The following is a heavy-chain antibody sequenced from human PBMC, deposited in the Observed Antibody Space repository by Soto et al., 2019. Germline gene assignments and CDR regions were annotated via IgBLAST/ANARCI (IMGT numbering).Heavy chain of an antibody. J-gene: IGHJ5*02. CDR3: ARTRNDYGEAWFDP. Sequence: PSETLSLTCTVSGGSISSGGYYWSWIRQHPGKGLEWIGYIYYSGSTYYNPSLKSRVTISVDTSKNQFSLKLSSVTAADTAMYYCARTRNDYGEAWFDPWGQGTLVTVSS. V-gene: IGHV4-31*03. CDR2: IYYSGST. CDR1: GGSISSGGYY. D-gene: IGHD4-17*01.